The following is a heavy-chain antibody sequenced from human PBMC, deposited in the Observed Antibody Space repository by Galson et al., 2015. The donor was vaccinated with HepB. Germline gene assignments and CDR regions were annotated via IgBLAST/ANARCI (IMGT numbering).Heavy chain of an antibody. CDR1: GLSVFDNY. D-gene: IGHD2-8*01. Sequence: SLRLSCAVSGLSVFDNYMTWVRQAPGKGLEWVSRVYGGDTPSPADPVGGRFTLSADPSNKTLSLQMNSLRVDDTAVYYCVRYCTKTSCPKAGAFDFWGQGTMVTVSS. CDR2: VYGGDTP. V-gene: IGHV3-53*01. CDR3: VRYCTKTSCPKAGAFDF. J-gene: IGHJ3*01.